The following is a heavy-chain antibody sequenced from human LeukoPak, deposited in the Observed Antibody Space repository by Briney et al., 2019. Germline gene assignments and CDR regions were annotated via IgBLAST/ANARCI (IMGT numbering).Heavy chain of an antibody. V-gene: IGHV1-8*01. Sequence: SVKVSCKASGYTFTSYDINWVRQATGQGLEWMGWMNPNNGNTGYAQKFQGRVTMTRNTSISTAYMELSSLRSEDTAVYYCVGAGDYWYFDLWGRGTLVTVSS. D-gene: IGHD2-21*01. CDR2: MNPNNGNT. CDR3: VGAGDYWYFDL. J-gene: IGHJ2*01. CDR1: GYTFTSYD.